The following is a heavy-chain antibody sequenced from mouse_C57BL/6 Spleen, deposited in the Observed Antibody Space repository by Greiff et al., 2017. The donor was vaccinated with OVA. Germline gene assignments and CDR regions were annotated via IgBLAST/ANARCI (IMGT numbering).Heavy chain of an antibody. Sequence: VQLKQSGPELVKPGDSVKISCKASGYSFTGYFMNWVMQSHGKSLEWIGRINPYNGDTFYNQKFKGKATLTVDKSSSTAHMELRSLTSEDSAVYYCARPFTYYGSSYGAMDYWGQGTSVTVSS. V-gene: IGHV1-20*01. CDR1: GYSFTGYF. J-gene: IGHJ4*01. D-gene: IGHD1-1*01. CDR2: INPYNGDT. CDR3: ARPFTYYGSSYGAMDY.